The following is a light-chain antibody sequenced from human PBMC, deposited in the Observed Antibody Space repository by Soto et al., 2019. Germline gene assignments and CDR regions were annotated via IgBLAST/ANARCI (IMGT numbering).Light chain of an antibody. CDR1: ESVRSN. J-gene: IGKJ5*01. CDR2: GAS. CDR3: QQYNNRPS. Sequence: IVITQCPATLSVSLGERATLSCRASESVRSNLAWYKQKPGQAPRLLIYGASTRATGIPARFSGSGSGTEFTLTISSLKSEDFAVYFCQQYNNRPSFGHGTRLEIK. V-gene: IGKV3-15*01.